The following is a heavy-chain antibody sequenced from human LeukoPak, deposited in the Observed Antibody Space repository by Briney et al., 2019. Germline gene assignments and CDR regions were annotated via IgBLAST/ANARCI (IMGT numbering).Heavy chain of an antibody. CDR2: IYPGDSDT. J-gene: IGHJ4*02. Sequence: GESLKISCKGSGYSFTSYWIGWVRQMPGKGLEWMGIIYPGDSDTRYSPSFQGLVTISADKSISTAYLQWSSLKASDSAMYYCARRAYGSGSYTREFDYWGQGTLVTVSS. D-gene: IGHD3-10*01. V-gene: IGHV5-51*01. CDR3: ARRAYGSGSYTREFDY. CDR1: GYSFTSYW.